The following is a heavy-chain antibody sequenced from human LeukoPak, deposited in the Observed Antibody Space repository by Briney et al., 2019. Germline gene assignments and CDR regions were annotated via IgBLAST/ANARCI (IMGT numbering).Heavy chain of an antibody. CDR2: ISAYNGNT. CDR1: GYTFTSYG. CDR3: ASGPEGWELLSY. V-gene: IGHV1-18*01. J-gene: IGHJ4*02. D-gene: IGHD1-26*01. Sequence: ASVKVSCKASGYTFTSYGISWVRQAPGQGLEWMGWISAYNGNTNYAQKLQGRVTMTTDTSTSTAYMELRSLRSDDTAVYYFASGPEGWELLSYWGQGTLVTVSS.